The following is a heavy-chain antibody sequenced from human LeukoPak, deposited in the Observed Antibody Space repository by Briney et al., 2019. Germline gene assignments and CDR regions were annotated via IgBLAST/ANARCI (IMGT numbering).Heavy chain of an antibody. V-gene: IGHV1-46*01. Sequence: GASVKVSCKASGYTFTSYYMHWVRQAPGQGLEWMGIINPSGGSTSYAQKFQGRVTMTRDMSTSTVYMELSSLRSEDTAVYYCARGRLWVNCTNGVCSYYMDVWGKGTTVTVSS. CDR1: GYTFTSYY. CDR3: ARGRLWVNCTNGVCSYYMDV. J-gene: IGHJ6*03. D-gene: IGHD2-8*01. CDR2: INPSGGST.